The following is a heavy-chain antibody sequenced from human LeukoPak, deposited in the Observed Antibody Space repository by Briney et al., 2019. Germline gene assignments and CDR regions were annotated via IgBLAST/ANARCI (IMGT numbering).Heavy chain of an antibody. D-gene: IGHD3-9*01. CDR1: GGTFSSYA. J-gene: IGHJ5*02. CDR2: IIPIFGTA. Sequence: SVKVSCKASGGTFSSYAISWVRQAPGQGLEWMGGIIPIFGTANYAQKFQGRVTITADESTSTAYMELSSLRSEDTAVYYCARDDILTGYSQYPEGGNNWFDPWGQGTLVTVSS. V-gene: IGHV1-69*13. CDR3: ARDDILTGYSQYPEGGNNWFDP.